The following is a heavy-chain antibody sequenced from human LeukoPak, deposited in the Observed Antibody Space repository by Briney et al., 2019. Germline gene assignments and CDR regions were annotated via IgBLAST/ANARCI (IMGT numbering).Heavy chain of an antibody. D-gene: IGHD3-22*01. CDR3: ARDHDSSGYYYEAY. CDR2: IIPILGIA. CDR1: GGTFSSYA. Sequence: GASVKVSCKASGGTFSSYAISWVRQAPGQGLEWMGRIIPILGIANYAQKFQGRVTITADKSTSTAYMELSSLRSEDTAVYHCARDHDSSGYYYEAYWGQGTLVTVSS. J-gene: IGHJ4*02. V-gene: IGHV1-69*04.